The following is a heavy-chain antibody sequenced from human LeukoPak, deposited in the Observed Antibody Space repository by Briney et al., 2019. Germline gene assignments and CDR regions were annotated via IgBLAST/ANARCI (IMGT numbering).Heavy chain of an antibody. J-gene: IGHJ4*02. CDR1: GFTVSSNY. CDR2: IYSGGST. CDR3: ARDFYDSSGYYYGPNDY. D-gene: IGHD3-22*01. V-gene: IGHV3-66*01. Sequence: GGSLRLSCAASGFTVSSNYMSWVRQAPGKGLEWVSVIYSGGSTYYADSVKGRFTISRDNSKNTLYLQMNSLRAEDTAVYYCARDFYDSSGYYYGPNDYWGQGTLVTVSS.